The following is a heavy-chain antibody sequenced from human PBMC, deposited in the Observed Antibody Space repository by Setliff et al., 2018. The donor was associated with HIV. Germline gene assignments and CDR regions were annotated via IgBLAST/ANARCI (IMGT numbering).Heavy chain of an antibody. V-gene: IGHV4-61*08. CDR3: ARSPSYRSSWEYYFDY. J-gene: IGHJ4*02. CDR2: IYTSRGT. D-gene: IGHD6-13*01. CDR1: GGSISSGGYH. Sequence: SETLSLTCAVSGGSISSGGYHWNWLRQTPGKGLEWIGYIYTSRGTNYNHSLRTRVIISVDTSNQFSLKLSSVTAADAAVYYCARSPSYRSSWEYYFDYWGQGILVTVSS.